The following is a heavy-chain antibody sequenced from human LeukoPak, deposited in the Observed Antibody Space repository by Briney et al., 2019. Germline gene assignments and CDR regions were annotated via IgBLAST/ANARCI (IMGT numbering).Heavy chain of an antibody. D-gene: IGHD1-26*01. J-gene: IGHJ4*02. Sequence: GGSLRLSCAASGFTVSSNYMSWVRQAPGRGLEWVSVIYSGGSTYYADSVKGRFTISRDNSKNTLYLQMNSLRAEDTAVYYCARVSGSYYFDYWGQGTLVTVSS. CDR1: GFTVSSNY. V-gene: IGHV3-53*01. CDR2: IYSGGST. CDR3: ARVSGSYYFDY.